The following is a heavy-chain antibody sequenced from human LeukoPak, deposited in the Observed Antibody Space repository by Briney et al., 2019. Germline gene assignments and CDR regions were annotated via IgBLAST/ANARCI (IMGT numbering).Heavy chain of an antibody. V-gene: IGHV1-18*01. D-gene: IGHD3-10*01. CDR2: ISAYNGNT. J-gene: IGHJ5*02. CDR1: GYTFTSYG. CDR3: ARDGTLVWCGELPTFDP. Sequence: ASVKVSCKASGYTFTSYGISWVRQAPGQGLEWMGWISAYNGNTNYAQKLQGRVTMTTDTSTSTAYMELRSLRSDDTAVYYCARDGTLVWCGELPTFDPWGQGTLVTVSS.